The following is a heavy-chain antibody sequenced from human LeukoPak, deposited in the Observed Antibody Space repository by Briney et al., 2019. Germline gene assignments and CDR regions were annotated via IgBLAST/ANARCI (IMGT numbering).Heavy chain of an antibody. CDR3: ASSGYCSSTSCSDAFDI. J-gene: IGHJ3*02. V-gene: IGHV4-4*07. CDR2: IYTSGST. D-gene: IGHD2-2*01. CDR1: GGSISSYY. Sequence: ASETLSLTCTVSGGSISSYYWSWIRQPAGKGLEWIGRIYTSGSTNYNPSLKSRVTMSVDTSKNQFSLKLSSVTAADTAVYYCASSGYCSSTSCSDAFDIWGQGAMVTVSS.